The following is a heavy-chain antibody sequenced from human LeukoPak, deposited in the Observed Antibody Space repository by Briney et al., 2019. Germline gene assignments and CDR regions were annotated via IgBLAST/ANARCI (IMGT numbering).Heavy chain of an antibody. CDR1: GFTFSSLE. CDR3: AKTGYSSGWYRIWDY. Sequence: GGTLRLSCAASGFTFSSLEMSWVRQAPGKGLEWVSALSGSGGSAYYADSVKGRFTISRDNSRNSLSLQMNSLRAEDTALYYCAKTGYSSGWYRIWDYWGQGTLVTVSS. J-gene: IGHJ4*02. D-gene: IGHD6-19*01. CDR2: LSGSGGSA. V-gene: IGHV3-23*01.